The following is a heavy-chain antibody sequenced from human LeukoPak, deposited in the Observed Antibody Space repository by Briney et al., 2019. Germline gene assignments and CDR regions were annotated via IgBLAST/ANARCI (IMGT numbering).Heavy chain of an antibody. J-gene: IGHJ4*02. Sequence: GSLRLSCAAAGFTFSSYWMSWVRQAPGKGLEGVANIKYDGSDKYYVDSVKGRFTISRDNAKNSLFLQMNSLRVEDTAVYYCASGSTSLEYFDYWGQGTLVTVSS. CDR2: IKYDGSDK. D-gene: IGHD2-2*01. V-gene: IGHV3-7*01. CDR1: GFTFSSYW. CDR3: ASGSTSLEYFDY.